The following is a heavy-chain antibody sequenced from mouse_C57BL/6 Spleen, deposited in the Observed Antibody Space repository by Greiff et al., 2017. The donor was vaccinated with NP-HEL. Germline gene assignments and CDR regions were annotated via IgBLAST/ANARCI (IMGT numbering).Heavy chain of an antibody. Sequence: VQVVESGTELVKPGASVKLSCKASGYTFTSYWMHWVKQRPGQGLEWIGNINPSNGGTNYNEKFKSKATLTVDKSSSTAYMQLSSLTSEDSAVYYCAREANWDYFDYWGQSTTLTVSS. CDR3: AREANWDYFDY. CDR2: INPSNGGT. J-gene: IGHJ2*01. D-gene: IGHD4-1*01. V-gene: IGHV1-53*01. CDR1: GYTFTSYW.